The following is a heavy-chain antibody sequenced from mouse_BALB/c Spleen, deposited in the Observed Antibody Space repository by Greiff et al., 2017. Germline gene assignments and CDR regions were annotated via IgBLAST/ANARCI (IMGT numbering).Heavy chain of an antibody. V-gene: IGHV3-2*02. CDR2: ISYSGST. Sequence: EVQLVESGPGLVKPSQSLSLTCTVTGYSITSDYAWNWIRQFPGNKLEWMGYISYSGSTSYNPSLKSRISITRDTSKNQFFLQLNSVTTEDTATYYCARWYYGNFYWYFDVWGAGTTVTVSS. CDR1: GYSITSDYA. CDR3: ARWYYGNFYWYFDV. D-gene: IGHD2-1*01. J-gene: IGHJ1*01.